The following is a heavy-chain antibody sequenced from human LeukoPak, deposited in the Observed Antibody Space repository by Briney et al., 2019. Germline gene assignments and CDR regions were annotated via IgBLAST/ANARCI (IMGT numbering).Heavy chain of an antibody. V-gene: IGHV3-30*03. CDR2: ISYDGSTK. CDR3: ARGSGYGDNKIDP. J-gene: IGHJ5*02. Sequence: GGSLRLSCAASGFTFSSYGIHWVRQAPGKGLEWVGVISYDGSTKYYADSVKGRFTISRDNSKNTLYLQMNSLRAEDTAVYYCARGSGYGDNKIDPWGQGTLVTVSS. D-gene: IGHD4-17*01. CDR1: GFTFSSYG.